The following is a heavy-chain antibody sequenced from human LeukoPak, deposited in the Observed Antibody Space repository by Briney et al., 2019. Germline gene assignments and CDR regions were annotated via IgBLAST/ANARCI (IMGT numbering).Heavy chain of an antibody. CDR2: INPNSGGT. CDR3: ARALLVGATPFDY. V-gene: IGHV1-2*02. J-gene: IGHJ4*02. CDR1: GYTFTSYY. Sequence: ASVKVSCKASGYTFTSYYMHWVRQAPGQGLEWMGWINPNSGGTNYAQKFQGRVTMTRDTSISTAYMELSRLRSDDTAVYYCARALLVGATPFDYWGQGTLVTVSS. D-gene: IGHD1-26*01.